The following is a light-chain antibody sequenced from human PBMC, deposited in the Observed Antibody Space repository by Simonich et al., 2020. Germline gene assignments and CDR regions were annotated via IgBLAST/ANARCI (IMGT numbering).Light chain of an antibody. CDR2: VGTGGIVG. CDR3: GADHGSGSNFVWV. J-gene: IGLJ3*02. V-gene: IGLV9-49*01. Sequence: QPVLTQPPSASASLGASVTLTCTLSSGSSNYKVDWYQQRPGKGPRFVMRVGTGGIVGSKRDGLPDLFSVLGSGLNRYLTIKNIQEEDESDYHCGADHGSGSNFVWVFGGGTKLTVL. CDR1: SGSSNYK.